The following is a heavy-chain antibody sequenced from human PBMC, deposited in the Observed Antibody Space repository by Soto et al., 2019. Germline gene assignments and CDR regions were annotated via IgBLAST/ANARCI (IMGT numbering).Heavy chain of an antibody. CDR2: ISWNSGSI. Sequence: PGGSLRLSCAASGFTFDDYAMHWVRQAPGKGLEWVSGISWNSGSIGYADSVKGRFTISRDNAKNSLYLQMNSLRAEDTALYYCAKGNGDKRYYYYYYMDVWGKGTTVTVSS. CDR3: AKGNGDKRYYYYYYMDV. D-gene: IGHD4-17*01. V-gene: IGHV3-9*01. CDR1: GFTFDDYA. J-gene: IGHJ6*03.